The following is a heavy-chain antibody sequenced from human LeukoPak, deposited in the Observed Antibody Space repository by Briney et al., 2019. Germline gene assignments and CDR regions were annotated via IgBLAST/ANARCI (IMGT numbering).Heavy chain of an antibody. V-gene: IGHV1-24*01. CDR1: GYTLTELS. J-gene: IGHJ4*02. D-gene: IGHD6-19*01. Sequence: ASVKVSCKVSGYTLTELSMHWVRQAPGQGLGWMGGFDPEDGETIYAQKFQGRVTMTEDTSTDTTYMELNSLRSEDTAVYYCATMRPAGYFDYWGQGTLVTVSS. CDR2: FDPEDGET. CDR3: ATMRPAGYFDY.